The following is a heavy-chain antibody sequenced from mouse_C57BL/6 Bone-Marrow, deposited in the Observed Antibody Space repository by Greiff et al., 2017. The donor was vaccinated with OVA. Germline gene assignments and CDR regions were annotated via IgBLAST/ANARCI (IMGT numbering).Heavy chain of an antibody. V-gene: IGHV6-3*01. CDR1: GFTFSNYW. Sequence: EVKVEESGGGLVQPGGSMKLSCVASGFTFSNYWMNWVRQSPEKGLEWVAQIRLKSDNYATHYAESVKGRFTISRDDSKSSVYLQMNNLRAEDTGIYYCTGGSNYPFAYWGQGTLVTVSA. CDR2: IRLKSDNYAT. CDR3: TGGSNYPFAY. J-gene: IGHJ3*01. D-gene: IGHD2-5*01.